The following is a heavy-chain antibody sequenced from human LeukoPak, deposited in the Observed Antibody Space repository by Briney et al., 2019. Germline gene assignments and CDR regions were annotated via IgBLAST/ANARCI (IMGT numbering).Heavy chain of an antibody. D-gene: IGHD1-1*01. CDR1: GFTFSSYW. CDR3: AKTWGTGATYFGGTAFDL. Sequence: PGGSLRLSCATSGFTFSSYWMHWVRQAPGKGLVWVSRIDSDGSTTNYADSVKGRFTISRDNAKNTLFLQMSSLRTDDTAMYYCAKTWGTGATYFGGTAFDLWGQGTVVTVSS. J-gene: IGHJ3*01. CDR2: IDSDGSTT. V-gene: IGHV3-74*01.